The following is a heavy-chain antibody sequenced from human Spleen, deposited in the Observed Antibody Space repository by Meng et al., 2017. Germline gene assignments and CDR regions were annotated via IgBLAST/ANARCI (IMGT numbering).Heavy chain of an antibody. D-gene: IGHD4-17*01. CDR2: IKQDGSEK. CDR1: GFTFSSYW. Sequence: GESLKISCAASGFTFSSYWMSWVRQAPGKGLEWVANIKQDGSEKYYVDSVKGRFTISRDNAKNSLYLQMNSLRAEDTAVYYCAREYDYGHHCRYWGQGTLVTVSS. J-gene: IGHJ4*02. CDR3: AREYDYGHHCRY. V-gene: IGHV3-7*01.